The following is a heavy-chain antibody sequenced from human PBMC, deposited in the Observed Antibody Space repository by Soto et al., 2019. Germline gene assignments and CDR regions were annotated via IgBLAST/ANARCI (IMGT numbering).Heavy chain of an antibody. CDR1: GGSFSNYY. CDR2: INHSGST. J-gene: IGHJ6*02. D-gene: IGHD2-2*03. Sequence: SETLSLTCAVYGGSFSNYYWSWIRQPPGKGLEWIGEINHSGSTNYNPSLKSRVTISVDTSENQFSLKLTSVTAADTAVYYCARRGPGYCSSTSCHYSYYGMDVWGQGTKVTVYS. V-gene: IGHV4-34*01. CDR3: ARRGPGYCSSTSCHYSYYGMDV.